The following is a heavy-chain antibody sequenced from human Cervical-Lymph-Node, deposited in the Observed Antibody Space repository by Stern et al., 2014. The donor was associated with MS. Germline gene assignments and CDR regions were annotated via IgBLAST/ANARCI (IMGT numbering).Heavy chain of an antibody. D-gene: IGHD6-19*01. Sequence: QLVQSGAEVKKPGASVKVSCKAFGYTFTSNKMHWGRQAPGQGLEWMGIINPGGGSTRYAQKLQGRVTMTRVTSTSKVYMQMTSLRSEDTAVYSCAEDNGGWSVDSWGQGTLVIVSS. V-gene: IGHV1-46*01. CDR1: GYTFTSNK. J-gene: IGHJ4*02. CDR2: INPGGGST. CDR3: AEDNGGWSVDS.